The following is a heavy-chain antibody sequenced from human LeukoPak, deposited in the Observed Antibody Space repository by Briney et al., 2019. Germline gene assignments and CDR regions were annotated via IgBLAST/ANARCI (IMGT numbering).Heavy chain of an antibody. D-gene: IGHD7-27*01. CDR3: VRELSGGYFDY. CDR2: IDPSDADT. V-gene: IGHV1-46*04. CDR1: GYIFTNYF. J-gene: IGHJ4*02. Sequence: ASVNVSCKASGYIFTNYFLHWVRQAPGQGLEWLGIIDPSDADTNYAHKLRGRVSMTRETSTSTVYMELSSLTSEDTAVYYCVRELSGGYFDYRGQGTLVTVSS.